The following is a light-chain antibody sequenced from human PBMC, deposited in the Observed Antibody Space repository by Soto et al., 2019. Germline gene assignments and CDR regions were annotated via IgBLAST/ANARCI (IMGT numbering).Light chain of an antibody. CDR1: SGYSNYK. Sequence: QSVLTQPPSASASLGASVTLTCTLSSGYSNYKVDWYQQRPGKGPRFVIRVGTGGIVGSKGDGIPDRFSVLGSGLNRYLTIKNIQEEDESDYHCGADHGSGNNFVLVFGGGTKLTVL. J-gene: IGLJ2*01. CDR2: VGTGGIVG. CDR3: GADHGSGNNFVLV. V-gene: IGLV9-49*01.